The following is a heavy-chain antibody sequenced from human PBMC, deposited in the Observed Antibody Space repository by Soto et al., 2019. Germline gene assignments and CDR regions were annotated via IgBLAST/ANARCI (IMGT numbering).Heavy chain of an antibody. V-gene: IGHV3-23*01. J-gene: IGHJ4*02. D-gene: IGHD1-1*01. Sequence: EVQVLESGGGLVQPGGSLRLSCAASAFTFSGSAMTWVRQAPGKGLEWLSTITKTGDDTYYADSVKGRFTISRDDCKNTVYLQMSGLRVEDTAVYHCVKGGWGTVVDYWGQGTPVIVSS. CDR2: ITKTGDDT. CDR1: AFTFSGSA. CDR3: VKGGWGTVVDY.